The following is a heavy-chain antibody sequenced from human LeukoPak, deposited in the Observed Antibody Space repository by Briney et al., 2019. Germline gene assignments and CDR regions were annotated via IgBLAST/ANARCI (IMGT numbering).Heavy chain of an antibody. CDR1: GFTFSSYS. CDR2: ISSSSSTI. J-gene: IGHJ4*02. Sequence: GGSLRLSCAASGFTFSSYSMNWVRQAPGKGLEWVSYISSSSSTIYYADSVKGRFTISRDNAKNSLYLQMNSLRAEDTAVYYCARVDLVGATNFDYWGQGTLVTVSS. CDR3: ARVDLVGATNFDY. D-gene: IGHD1-26*01. V-gene: IGHV3-48*01.